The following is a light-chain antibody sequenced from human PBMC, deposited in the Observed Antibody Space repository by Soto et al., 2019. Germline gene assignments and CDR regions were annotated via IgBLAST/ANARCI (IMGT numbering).Light chain of an antibody. J-gene: IGKJ2*01. CDR1: QSISSW. CDR3: QQYNSYSYT. CDR2: DAS. V-gene: IGKV1-5*01. Sequence: DIQMTQSPSTMSASVGYRVTITCRASQSISSWLAWYQQKPGKAPKLLIYDASSLESGVPSRFRGSGSGTEFTLTISSLQPDDFATYYCQQYNSYSYTFGEGTKLEIK.